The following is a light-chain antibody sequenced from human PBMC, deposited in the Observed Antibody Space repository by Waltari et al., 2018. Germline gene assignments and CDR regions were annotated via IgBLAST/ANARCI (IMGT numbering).Light chain of an antibody. CDR2: AAS. CDR3: QQSYNTVYT. J-gene: IGKJ2*01. CDR1: QSISNY. V-gene: IGKV1-39*01. Sequence: DIQMTQSPSSLSASVGDRVTITCRASQSISNYLNWYQHKPGKVPKLLIYAASNLQSGVPSRFSGSGSGTDFTLTISSLQPEDFATYYCQQSYNTVYTFGQGTRLEIK.